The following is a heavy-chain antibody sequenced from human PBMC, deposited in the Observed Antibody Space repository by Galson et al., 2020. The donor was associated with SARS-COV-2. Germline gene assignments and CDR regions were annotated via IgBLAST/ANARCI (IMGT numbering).Heavy chain of an antibody. CDR3: AKGLGMMRFIVDF. Sequence: GESLKISCTASGFTFSFYAMSWVRQGPGKGLEWVSSISGSGGTTKYADSVKGRFTISRDNSKNTLYLQMKSLKPEDAAVYYCAKGLGMMRFIVDFWGQGNLVTVSS. D-gene: IGHD7-27*01. V-gene: IGHV3-23*01. CDR2: ISGSGGTT. J-gene: IGHJ4*02. CDR1: GFTFSFYA.